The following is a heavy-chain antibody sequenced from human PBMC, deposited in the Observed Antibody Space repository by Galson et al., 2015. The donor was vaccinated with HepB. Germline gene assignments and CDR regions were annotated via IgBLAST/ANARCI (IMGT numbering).Heavy chain of an antibody. D-gene: IGHD2-15*01. V-gene: IGHV3-11*06. CDR1: GFTFSDYY. Sequence: SLRLSCAASGFTFSDYYMSWIRQAPGKGLEWVSYISSSSSYTNYADSVKGRFTISRDNAKNSLYLQMNSLRAEDTAVYYCARDRNGEYCSGGSCYSRGGEYYYYYMDVWGKGTTVTVSS. J-gene: IGHJ6*03. CDR3: ARDRNGEYCSGGSCYSRGGEYYYYYMDV. CDR2: ISSSSSYT.